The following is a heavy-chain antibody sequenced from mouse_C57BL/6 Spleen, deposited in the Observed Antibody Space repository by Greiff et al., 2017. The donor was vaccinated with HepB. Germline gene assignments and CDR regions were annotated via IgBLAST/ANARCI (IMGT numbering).Heavy chain of an antibody. J-gene: IGHJ3*01. D-gene: IGHD2-13*01. Sequence: VQLQQPGAELVMPGASVKLSCKASGYTFTSYWMHWVKQRPGQGLEWIGEIDPSDSYTNYNQKFKGKSTLTVDKSSSTAYMQLSSLTSEDSAVYYCARNRDPAWFAYWGQGTLVTVSA. V-gene: IGHV1-69*01. CDR2: IDPSDSYT. CDR1: GYTFTSYW. CDR3: ARNRDPAWFAY.